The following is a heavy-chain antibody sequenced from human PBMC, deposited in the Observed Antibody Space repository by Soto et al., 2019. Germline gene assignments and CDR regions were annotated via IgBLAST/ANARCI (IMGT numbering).Heavy chain of an antibody. D-gene: IGHD3-22*01. Sequence: PGESLKISCKGSGYSFTIYWIGWVRQMPGKGLEWMGIIYPGDSDTRYSPSFQGQVTISADKSISTAYLQWSSLKASDTAMYYCERTGHRVYYDNSDYYYYGMDVWGKGTKVTVSS. J-gene: IGHJ6*04. CDR2: IYPGDSDT. CDR3: ERTGHRVYYDNSDYYYYGMDV. CDR1: GYSFTIYW. V-gene: IGHV5-51*01.